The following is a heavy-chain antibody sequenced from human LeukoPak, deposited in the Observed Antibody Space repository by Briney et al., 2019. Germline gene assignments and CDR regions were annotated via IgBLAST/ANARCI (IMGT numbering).Heavy chain of an antibody. V-gene: IGHV4-38-2*01. Sequence: SETLSLTCAVSGYSISSGYYWGWIRQPPGKGLEWIGSIYHSESTYYNPSLKSRVTISVDTSKNQFSLKLSSVTAADTAVYYCAGQTFAYDYWGQGTLVTVSS. CDR3: AGQTFAYDY. CDR1: GYSISSGYY. CDR2: IYHSEST. D-gene: IGHD3-10*01. J-gene: IGHJ4*02.